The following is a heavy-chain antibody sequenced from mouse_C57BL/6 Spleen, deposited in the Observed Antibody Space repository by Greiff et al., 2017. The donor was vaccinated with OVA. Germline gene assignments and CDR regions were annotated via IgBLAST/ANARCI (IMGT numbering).Heavy chain of an antibody. J-gene: IGHJ3*01. D-gene: IGHD2-4*01. CDR1: GYAFTNYL. V-gene: IGHV1-54*01. Sequence: QVQLQQSGAELVRPGTSVKVSCKASGYAFTNYLIEWVKQRPGQGLEWIGVINPGSGGTNYTAKFQGKATLTADKSSSTAYMQLSSLTSEDSAVYFCAAVRGYDDDGRAYWGQGTLVTVSA. CDR3: AAVRGYDDDGRAY. CDR2: INPGSGGT.